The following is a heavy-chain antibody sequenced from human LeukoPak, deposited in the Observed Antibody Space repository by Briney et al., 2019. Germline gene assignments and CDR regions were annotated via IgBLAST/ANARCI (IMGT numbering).Heavy chain of an antibody. V-gene: IGHV3-30-3*01. CDR2: ISYDGSNK. Sequence: PGGSLRLSCAASGFTFSSYAMHWVRQAPGKGLEWVAVISYDGSNKYYADSVKGRFTISRDNSKNTLYLQMNSLRAEDTAVYYCARDSHHYYDSSGYSYWGQGTLVTVSS. CDR3: ARDSHHYYDSSGYSY. CDR1: GFTFSSYA. D-gene: IGHD3-22*01. J-gene: IGHJ4*02.